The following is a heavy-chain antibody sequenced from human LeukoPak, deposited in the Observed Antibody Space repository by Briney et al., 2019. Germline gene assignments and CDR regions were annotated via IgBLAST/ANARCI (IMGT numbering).Heavy chain of an antibody. CDR3: GRDALVGYLSFYYMDV. J-gene: IGHJ6*03. D-gene: IGHD2-15*01. CDR2: ISNSGST. V-gene: IGHV4-59*11. Sequence: SETPSLTCTVSGGPIISHYWTWIRQSPVKGLEWIGDISNSGSTSYNPSLKSRVTISIDTSKNQFSLKLSSVTAADTAVYYCGRDALVGYLSFYYMDVWGKGTTVTVSS. CDR1: GGPIISHY.